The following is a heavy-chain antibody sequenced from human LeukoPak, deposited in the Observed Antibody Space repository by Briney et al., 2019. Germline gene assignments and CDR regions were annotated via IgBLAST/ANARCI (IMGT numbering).Heavy chain of an antibody. D-gene: IGHD1-7*01. J-gene: IGHJ4*02. CDR2: IKNKGEGETT. CDR1: GFTFTNAW. CDR3: VWNSEHYFDF. Sequence: GGSLRLSCAVSGFTFTNAWMSWVRQAPGKGLEWVGRIKNKGEGETTDYAAPVKGRFTISRDDSENTLFLQMHSLETEDTALYYCVWNSEHYFDFWGQGSLVTVSS. V-gene: IGHV3-15*01.